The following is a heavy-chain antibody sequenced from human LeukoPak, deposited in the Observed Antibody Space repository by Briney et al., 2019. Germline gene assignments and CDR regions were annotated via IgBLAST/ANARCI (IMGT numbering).Heavy chain of an antibody. CDR3: ARANLYYYDSSGHYGGDFDY. CDR1: GGTFSSYT. J-gene: IGHJ4*02. Sequence: GSSVKVSCKASGGTFSSYTISWVRQAPGQGLEWMGRIIPILGIANYAQKFQGRVTITADKSTSTAYMELSSLRSEDTAVYYCARANLYYYDSSGHYGGDFDYWGQGTLVTVPS. CDR2: IIPILGIA. D-gene: IGHD3-22*01. V-gene: IGHV1-69*02.